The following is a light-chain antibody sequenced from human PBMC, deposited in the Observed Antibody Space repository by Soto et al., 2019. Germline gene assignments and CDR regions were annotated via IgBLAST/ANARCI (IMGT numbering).Light chain of an antibody. V-gene: IGKV1-5*03. J-gene: IGKJ1*01. CDR1: QSISSW. Sequence: DIQMTQSPSTLSASVVDRVTITCRASQSISSWLAWYQQKPGKAPKLLIYKASSLESGVPSRFSGSGSGTEFTLTISNLQPDDFATYYCQQYNSYSRFGQGTKVDI. CDR2: KAS. CDR3: QQYNSYSR.